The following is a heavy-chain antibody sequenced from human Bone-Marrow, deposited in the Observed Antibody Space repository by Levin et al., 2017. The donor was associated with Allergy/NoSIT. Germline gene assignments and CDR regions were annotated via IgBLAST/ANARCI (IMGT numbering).Heavy chain of an antibody. Sequence: GGSLRLSCAASGFTLSDYYMSWIRQAPGKGLEWVSSISSRSSHIYYVDSVEGRFTISRDNAKSSLFLQMNSLRAEDTAVYYCARAKQGYIYDPFDMWGQGTLVTVSS. CDR3: ARAKQGYIYDPFDM. CDR2: ISSRSSHI. D-gene: IGHD5-18*01. J-gene: IGHJ3*02. V-gene: IGHV3-11*06. CDR1: GFTLSDYY.